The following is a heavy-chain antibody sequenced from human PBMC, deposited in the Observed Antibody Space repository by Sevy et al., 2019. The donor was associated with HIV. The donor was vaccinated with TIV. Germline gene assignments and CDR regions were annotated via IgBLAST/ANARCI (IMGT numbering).Heavy chain of an antibody. D-gene: IGHD5-18*01. Sequence: SETLSLTCTVSGGSISSYYWSWIRQPPGKGLEWIGYIYYSGSTNYNPSLKSRVTISVDTSKNQFSLRLSSVTAADTAVYYCARKRGYSYGYAFDIWGQGTMVTVSS. CDR3: ARKRGYSYGYAFDI. V-gene: IGHV4-59*01. J-gene: IGHJ3*02. CDR2: IYYSGST. CDR1: GGSISSYY.